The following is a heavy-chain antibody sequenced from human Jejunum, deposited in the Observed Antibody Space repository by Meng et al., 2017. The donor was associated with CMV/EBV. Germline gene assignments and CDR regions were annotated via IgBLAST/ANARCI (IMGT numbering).Heavy chain of an antibody. V-gene: IGHV1-18*01. CDR3: AVTYCGDDCYFNDAFDI. D-gene: IGHD2-21*01. J-gene: IGHJ3*02. CDR1: FTHYG. Sequence: FTHYGVNWVRQAPGQGLEWVGWINAYNGNTNYAQNLQDRVTMTTDTSTNTASMELRSLRSDDTAMYYCAVTYCGDDCYFNDAFDIWGQGTMVTVSS. CDR2: INAYNGNT.